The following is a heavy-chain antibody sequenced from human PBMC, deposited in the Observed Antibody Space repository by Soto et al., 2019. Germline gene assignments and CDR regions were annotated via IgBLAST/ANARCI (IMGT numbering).Heavy chain of an antibody. V-gene: IGHV3-33*01. D-gene: IGHD2-8*01. CDR3: ASEGIGCTYFRGYLDY. CDR2: IRYDGSNI. CDR1: GSIFRGYG. J-gene: IGHJ4*02. Sequence: QVQLVESGGGVVQPGRSLRLSCAASGSIFRGYGMHWVRQAPGKGLEWVAVIRYDGSNINYADSVMGRFTISRDNSKKALYLELNSLRAEDTAVYYCASEGIGCTYFRGYLDYLCQGTLVTVSS.